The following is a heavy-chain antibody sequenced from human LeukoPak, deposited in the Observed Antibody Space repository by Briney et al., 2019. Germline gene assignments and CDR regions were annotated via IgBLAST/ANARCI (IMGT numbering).Heavy chain of an antibody. Sequence: GGSLRLSCAASGFTFSSYGMHWVRQAPGKGLDWVAVISNDGSKKYYADSVKGRFTISRDNSKNTLSLQVSSLRTEDTAVYYCSKALSSYAFEYSDSWVQGTLVTVSS. CDR2: ISNDGSKK. CDR3: SKALSSYAFEYSDS. V-gene: IGHV3-30*18. CDR1: GFTFSSYG. J-gene: IGHJ4*02. D-gene: IGHD5-18*01.